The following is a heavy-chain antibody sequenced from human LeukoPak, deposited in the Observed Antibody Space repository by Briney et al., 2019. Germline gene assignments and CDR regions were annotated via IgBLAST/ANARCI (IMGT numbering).Heavy chain of an antibody. CDR1: GYTFAAYY. D-gene: IGHD3-10*01. Sequence: ASVKVSCKASGYTFAAYYIHWVRQAPGQGLEWMGWVNPNIGGTNYAQKFEDRVSMTRDTSISTAYMELSNLRSDDTALYYCARPPPYGSGFDSGGQGILVTVSS. CDR2: VNPNIGGT. CDR3: ARPPPYGSGFDS. J-gene: IGHJ4*02. V-gene: IGHV1-2*02.